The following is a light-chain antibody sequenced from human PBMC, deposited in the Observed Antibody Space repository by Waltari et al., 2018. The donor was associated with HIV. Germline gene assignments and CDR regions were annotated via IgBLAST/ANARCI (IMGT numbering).Light chain of an antibody. CDR1: PSVSSSY. J-gene: IGKJ2*01. Sequence: ETVLSSSPGTLSSSPGDSSSILCRASPSVSSSYLAWYQQKPGPAPRLLIYGASSRPTCIPDRFSGSGSGADFTLTISRLEPEYFAVYYCQQYCSSPRNTFGQGTKLEIK. CDR2: GAS. CDR3: QQYCSSPRNT. V-gene: IGKV3-20*01.